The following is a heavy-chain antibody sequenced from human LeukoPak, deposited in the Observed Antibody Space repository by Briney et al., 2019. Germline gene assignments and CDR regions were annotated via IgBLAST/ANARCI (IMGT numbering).Heavy chain of an antibody. J-gene: IGHJ4*02. CDR1: GYTFTGYY. D-gene: IGHD4-11*01. CDR2: INPNSGGT. CDR3: ARDGYSNYVIDY. V-gene: IGHV1-2*02. Sequence: ASVKVSCKASGYTFTGYYMHWVRQAPGQGLEWMGWINPNSGGTNYAQKFQGRDTMTRDTSISTAYMELSRLRSDDTAVYYCARDGYSNYVIDYWGQGTLVTVSS.